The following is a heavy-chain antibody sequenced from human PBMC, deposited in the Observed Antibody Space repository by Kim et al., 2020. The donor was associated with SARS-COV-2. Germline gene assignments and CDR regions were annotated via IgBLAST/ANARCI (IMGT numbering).Heavy chain of an antibody. CDR1: GFTFSSYS. D-gene: IGHD6-13*01. V-gene: IGHV3-21*01. CDR2: ISSSSSYI. J-gene: IGHJ4*02. Sequence: GGSLRLSCAASGFTFSSYSMNWVRQAPGKGLEWVSSISSSSSYIYYADSVKGRFTISRDNAKNSLYLQMNSLRAEDTAVYYCARGIGMSSSWDRYYFDYWGQGTLVTVSS. CDR3: ARGIGMSSSWDRYYFDY.